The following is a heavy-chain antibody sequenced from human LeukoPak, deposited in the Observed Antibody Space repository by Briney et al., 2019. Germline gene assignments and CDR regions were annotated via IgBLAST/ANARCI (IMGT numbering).Heavy chain of an antibody. J-gene: IGHJ3*02. CDR2: IYYSGST. CDR1: GGSISSYY. D-gene: IGHD3-22*01. Sequence: SETLSLTCTVSGGSISSYYWSWIRQPPGKGLEWVGYIYYSGSTNYNPSLKSRVTISVDTSKNQFSLKLSSVTAADTAVYYCARGDSYYYDSSGYYSDAFDIWGQGTMVTVSS. CDR3: ARGDSYYYDSSGYYSDAFDI. V-gene: IGHV4-59*01.